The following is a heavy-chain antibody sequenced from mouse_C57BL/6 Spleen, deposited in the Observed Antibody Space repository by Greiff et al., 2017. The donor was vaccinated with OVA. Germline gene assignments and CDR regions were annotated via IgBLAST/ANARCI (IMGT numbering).Heavy chain of an antibody. CDR3: TTSYYGNYVVAY. CDR2: IDPENGDT. V-gene: IGHV14-4*01. D-gene: IGHD2-1*01. CDR1: GFNIKDDY. J-gene: IGHJ3*01. Sequence: EVMLVESGAELVRPGASVKLSCTASGFNIKDDYMHWVKQRPEQGLEWIGWIDPENGDTEYASKFQGKATITADTSSNTAYLQLSSLTSEDTAVYYCTTSYYGNYVVAYWGQGTLVTVSA.